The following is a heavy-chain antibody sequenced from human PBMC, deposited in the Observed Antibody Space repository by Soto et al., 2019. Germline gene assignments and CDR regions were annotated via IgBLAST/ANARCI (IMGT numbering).Heavy chain of an antibody. CDR3: ARDRGDYGEYGWFGP. J-gene: IGHJ5*02. V-gene: IGHV1-69*08. Sequence: QVQLVQSGAEVKKPGSSVKVSCKASGGTFSDYIISWVRQAPGQGLEWMGRIIPILDIANYAQKFQGRVTITADKSTRTAYMALSSLSSEDTDLYYCARDRGDYGEYGWFGPWGKGTLVSVSP. D-gene: IGHD4-17*01. CDR2: IIPILDIA. CDR1: GGTFSDYI.